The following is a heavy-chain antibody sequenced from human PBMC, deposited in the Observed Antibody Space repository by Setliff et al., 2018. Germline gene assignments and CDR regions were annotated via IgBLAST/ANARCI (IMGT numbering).Heavy chain of an antibody. Sequence: SETLSLTCTVSGGSISTYYWTWIRRPPGKALEWIGYIYYSGTTNYSPSLKSRVTISVDTSKNQFSLKLSSVTAADTAVYYCARDPLTTTVRHAFDIWGQGTMVTVSS. J-gene: IGHJ3*02. CDR2: IYYSGTT. CDR1: GGSISTYY. D-gene: IGHD4-4*01. CDR3: ARDPLTTTVRHAFDI. V-gene: IGHV4-59*12.